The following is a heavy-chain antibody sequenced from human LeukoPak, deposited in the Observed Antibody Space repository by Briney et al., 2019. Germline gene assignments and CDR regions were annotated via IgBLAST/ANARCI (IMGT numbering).Heavy chain of an antibody. J-gene: IGHJ5*02. CDR2: INPNSGGT. CDR1: GYTFTGYY. D-gene: IGHD3-22*01. V-gene: IGHV1-2*04. CDR3: AREGTYYYDSSGFSRINWFDP. Sequence: GASVKVSCKASGYTFTGYYMHWVRQAPGQGLEWMGWINPNSGGTNYAQKFQGWVTMTRDTSISTAYMELSRLRSDDTAVYYCAREGTYYYDSSGFSRINWFDPWGQGTLVTVSS.